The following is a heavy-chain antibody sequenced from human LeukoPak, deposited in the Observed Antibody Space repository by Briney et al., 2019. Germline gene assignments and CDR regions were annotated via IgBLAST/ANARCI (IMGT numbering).Heavy chain of an antibody. CDR2: INHSGST. V-gene: IGHV4-34*01. Sequence: SETLSLTCAVYGGCFSGDYWSWIRQPPGKGLEWIGEINHSGSTNYNPSLKSRVTISVDTSKSQFSLKLSSVTAADTAVYYCASRVYALDIWGQGTMVTVSS. CDR3: ASRVYALDI. CDR1: GGCFSGDY. J-gene: IGHJ3*02.